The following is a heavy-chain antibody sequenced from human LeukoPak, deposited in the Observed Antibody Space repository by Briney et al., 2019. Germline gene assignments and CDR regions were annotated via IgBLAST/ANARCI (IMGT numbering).Heavy chain of an antibody. D-gene: IGHD6-19*01. CDR1: GFNYSSYT. J-gene: IGHJ4*01. Sequence: SGGSLRLSCAASGFNYSSYTMNWVRQAPGMGLEWLSYISASRGITYYADSVKGRFTISRDNAKNSLYLHMDSLRAEDTAVYYCARGAYSSGWAYFDHWGQGTLVTVSS. CDR3: ARGAYSSGWAYFDH. V-gene: IGHV3-48*04. CDR2: ISASRGIT.